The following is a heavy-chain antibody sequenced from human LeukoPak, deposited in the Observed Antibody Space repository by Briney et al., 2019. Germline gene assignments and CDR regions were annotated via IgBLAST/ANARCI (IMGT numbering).Heavy chain of an antibody. J-gene: IGHJ4*02. CDR3: ARRAGAYSHPYDY. CDR2: IRYDGSNK. Sequence: GGSLRLSCAASGFTFSSYGMHWVRQAPGKGLEWVAFIRYDGSNKYYADSVKGRFTISRDNSKNTLYLQMNSLRAEDTAVYYCARRAGAYSHPYDYWGQGTLVTVSS. V-gene: IGHV3-30*02. CDR1: GFTFSSYG. D-gene: IGHD4/OR15-4a*01.